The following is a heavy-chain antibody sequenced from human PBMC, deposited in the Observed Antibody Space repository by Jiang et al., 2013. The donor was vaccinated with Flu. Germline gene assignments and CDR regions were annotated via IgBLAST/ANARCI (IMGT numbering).Heavy chain of an antibody. D-gene: IGHD1-26*01. Sequence: QLLESGGGVVQPGRSLRLSCAASGFTFSTYAMHWVRQAPGKGLEWMAVISYDGIDKNYADSVKGRFTISRDNSKNTLYLQMNSLRAENTAVYSCARGSPYSANYPARYFDYWGQGTLVTVSS. CDR3: ARGSPYSANYPARYFDY. J-gene: IGHJ4*02. V-gene: IGHV3-30*04. CDR1: GFTFSTYA. CDR2: ISYDGIDK.